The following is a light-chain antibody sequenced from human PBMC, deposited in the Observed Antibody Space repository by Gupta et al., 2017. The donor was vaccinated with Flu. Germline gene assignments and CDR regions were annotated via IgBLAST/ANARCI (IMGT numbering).Light chain of an antibody. CDR1: QSVRSSY. V-gene: IGKV3-20*01. Sequence: GTLYLSPGERATRSCRARQSVRSSYLARYQQTPGQAPRLLIYGASSRATDIPDRFSGSGSGTDFTLTISRLEPEDFAMYYCHQDGNSPRTFGQGTKVEIK. CDR3: HQDGNSPRT. CDR2: GAS. J-gene: IGKJ1*01.